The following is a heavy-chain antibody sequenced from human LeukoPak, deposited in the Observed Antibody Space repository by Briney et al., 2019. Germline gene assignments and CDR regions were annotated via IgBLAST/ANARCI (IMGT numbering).Heavy chain of an antibody. CDR3: ARTDLTGFDY. V-gene: IGHV4-59*01. Sequence: SETLSLTCTVSGGSISSYYWSWIRQPPGKGLGWIGYIYYSGSTNYDPSLKSRVTISVDTSKNQFSLKLSSVTAADTAVYYCARTDLTGFDYWGQGTLVTVSS. CDR1: GGSISSYY. D-gene: IGHD4/OR15-4a*01. CDR2: IYYSGST. J-gene: IGHJ4*02.